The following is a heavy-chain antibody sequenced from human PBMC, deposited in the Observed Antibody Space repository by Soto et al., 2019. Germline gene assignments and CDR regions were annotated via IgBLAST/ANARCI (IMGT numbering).Heavy chain of an antibody. CDR2: IRQDGSDK. D-gene: IGHD6-19*01. V-gene: IGHV3-7*05. J-gene: IGHJ4*02. CDR1: GCTLSSYW. CDR3: ASPQQWLGQRGDFDY. Sequence: EVQLVESGGGLVQPGGSLRLSCAASGCTLSSYWMSWVRQAPGKGLEWVANIRQDGSDKYYVDSVKGRFTISRDNSKNPLYLQMNSLRAEDTAIYYCASPQQWLGQRGDFDYWGQGTLVTVSS.